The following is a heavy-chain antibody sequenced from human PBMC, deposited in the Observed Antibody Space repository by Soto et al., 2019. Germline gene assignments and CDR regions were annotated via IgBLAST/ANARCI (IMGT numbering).Heavy chain of an antibody. CDR1: GGSISSYY. CDR3: ARDLYYDFWSGYSSGMDV. V-gene: IGHV4-59*01. Sequence: KPSETLSLTCTVSGGSISSYYWSWIRQPPGKGLEWIGYIYYSGSTNYNPSLKSRVTISVDTSKNQFSLKLSSVTVADTAVYYCARDLYYDFWSGYSSGMDVWGQGTTVTVSS. CDR2: IYYSGST. J-gene: IGHJ6*02. D-gene: IGHD3-3*01.